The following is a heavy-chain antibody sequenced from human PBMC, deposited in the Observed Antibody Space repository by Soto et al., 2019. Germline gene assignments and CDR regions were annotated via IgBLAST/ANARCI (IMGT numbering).Heavy chain of an antibody. CDR1: GVTFSNYT. CDR2: ISRSSRNI. Sequence: EVQLVESGGGLVKPGGSLRLSCADSGVTFSNYTMNWVRQAPGKGLEWVSSISRSSRNIYYADSLKGRFTISRDNAKNGLYLQMNSLRAEDTAVYYCARDLKVAGTNSFYYYGMDVWGQGTTVTVSS. CDR3: ARDLKVAGTNSFYYYGMDV. V-gene: IGHV3-21*01. D-gene: IGHD6-19*01. J-gene: IGHJ6*02.